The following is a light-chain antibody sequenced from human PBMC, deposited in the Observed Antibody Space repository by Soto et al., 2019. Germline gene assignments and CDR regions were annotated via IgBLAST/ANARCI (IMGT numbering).Light chain of an antibody. CDR3: QQRSNWPLT. V-gene: IGKV3-11*01. Sequence: EIVLTQSPATLSLSPGERATLSCRASQSVSIYLAWYQQKPGQAPRLRIYDASNRATGIPARFSGSGSGTHFTITISNIEPDEFAVYYCQQRSNWPLTFGGGTKVEIK. CDR1: QSVSIY. CDR2: DAS. J-gene: IGKJ4*01.